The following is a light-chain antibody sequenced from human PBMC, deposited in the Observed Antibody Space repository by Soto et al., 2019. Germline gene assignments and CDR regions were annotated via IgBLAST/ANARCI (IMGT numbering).Light chain of an antibody. CDR3: QQFAHLPT. Sequence: DIQMTQSPTSLSASIGDRVTISCQESQDITKSLNWYQQKAGKAPKVLIYDASNLETGVPSRFSGTGSGTEFTLTISTLQPEDVATYYCQQFAHLPTFGGGTKVDIK. CDR1: QDITKS. J-gene: IGKJ4*01. V-gene: IGKV1-33*01. CDR2: DAS.